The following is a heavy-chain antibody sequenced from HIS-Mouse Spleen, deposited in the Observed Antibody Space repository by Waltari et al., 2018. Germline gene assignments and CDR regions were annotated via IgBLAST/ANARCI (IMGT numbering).Heavy chain of an antibody. V-gene: IGHV3-7*01. Sequence: EVQLVESGGGLVQPGGSLRLSCAASGFTFSSYWMSWVRQAPGKGLEWVANIKQDGSEKYYVDSVKGRFTISRDNAKNSLYLQMNSLRAEDTAVYYCARGKGLGDYYYYGMDVWGQGTTVTVSS. CDR2: IKQDGSEK. CDR1: GFTFSSYW. J-gene: IGHJ6*02. CDR3: ARGKGLGDYYYYGMDV. D-gene: IGHD3-16*01.